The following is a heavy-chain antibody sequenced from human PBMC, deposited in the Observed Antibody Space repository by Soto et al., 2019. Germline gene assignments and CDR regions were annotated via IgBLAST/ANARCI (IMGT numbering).Heavy chain of an antibody. CDR3: ARGYGDTDYYYYYYMDV. CDR1: GFTFSSYA. D-gene: IGHD5-18*01. V-gene: IGHV3-23*01. CDR2: ISGSGGST. Sequence: EVQLLESGGGLVQPGGSLRLSCAASGFTFSSYAMSWVRQAPGKGLEWVATISGSGGSTYYADSVKGRFTISRDNFKNTLNLQVNSLRAEDTAVYHCARGYGDTDYYYYYYMDVWGKGATVTVSS. J-gene: IGHJ6*03.